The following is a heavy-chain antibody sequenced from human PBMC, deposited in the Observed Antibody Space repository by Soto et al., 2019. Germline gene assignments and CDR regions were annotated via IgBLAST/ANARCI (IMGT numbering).Heavy chain of an antibody. Sequence: EVQLVESGGDLVQPGGYLRLSCAASGFTFSSHEMNWIRQAPGKGLEWVSYISSSGTTMYYADSVKGRFTISRDNAKNSLFLQMNSLRAEDTALYYCARGGVYWGQGTLVTGSS. V-gene: IGHV3-48*03. CDR3: ARGGVY. CDR1: GFTFSSHE. J-gene: IGHJ4*02. D-gene: IGHD2-8*01. CDR2: ISSSGTTM.